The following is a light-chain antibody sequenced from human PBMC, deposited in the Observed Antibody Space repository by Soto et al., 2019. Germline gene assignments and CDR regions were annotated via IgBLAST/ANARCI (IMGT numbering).Light chain of an antibody. V-gene: IGKV3-20*01. CDR1: QTISSNY. Sequence: EVVLTQSPDTLSLSPGERATLSCRASQTISSNYVAWYQQKPGQAPRLLIYSASSRATGIPVRFSGRGAGTDCTRTSSRLEPEDFAVYYCQQYGSSPFTFGPGTKVDIK. CDR3: QQYGSSPFT. CDR2: SAS. J-gene: IGKJ3*01.